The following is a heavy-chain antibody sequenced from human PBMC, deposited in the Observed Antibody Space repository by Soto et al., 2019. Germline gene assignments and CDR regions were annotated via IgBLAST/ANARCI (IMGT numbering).Heavy chain of an antibody. V-gene: IGHV4-39*01. Sequence: PSETLSLTCTVSGGSISSSSYYWGWIRQPPGKGLEWIGSIYYSGSTYYNPSLKSRVTISVDTSKNQFSLKLSSVTAADTAVYYCARQGVITIFGVVMGTDFDYWGQGTLVTVSS. CDR1: GGSISSSSYY. CDR3: ARQGVITIFGVVMGTDFDY. CDR2: IYYSGST. J-gene: IGHJ4*02. D-gene: IGHD3-3*01.